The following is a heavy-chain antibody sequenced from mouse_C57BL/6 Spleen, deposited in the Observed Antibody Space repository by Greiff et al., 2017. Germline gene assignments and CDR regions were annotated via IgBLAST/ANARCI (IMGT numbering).Heavy chain of an antibody. D-gene: IGHD1-1*01. CDR3: ARLDYYGSSYDWDFDV. Sequence: EVQGVESGGGLVKPGGSLKLSCAASGFTFSDYGMHWVRQAPEKGLEWVAYISSGSSTIYYADTVKGRFTISRDNAKNTLFLQMTSLRSEDTAMYYCARLDYYGSSYDWDFDVWGTGTTVTVSS. J-gene: IGHJ1*03. V-gene: IGHV5-17*01. CDR1: GFTFSDYG. CDR2: ISSGSSTI.